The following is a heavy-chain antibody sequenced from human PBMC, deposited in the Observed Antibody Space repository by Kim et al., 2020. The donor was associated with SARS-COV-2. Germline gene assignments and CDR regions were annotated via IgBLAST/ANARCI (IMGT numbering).Heavy chain of an antibody. CDR2: ISGSGGMT. CDR1: GFTFNDYA. V-gene: IGHV3-23*01. CDR3: VKDDDEFPHISHYFDS. D-gene: IGHD3-3*01. Sequence: GGSLRLSCEASGFTFNDYAMTWVRQVPGKGLEWVAGISGSGGMTFYADSVNDRFTIARDNSKNTLYLQMNSLTSEDAAIYYCVKDDDEFPHISHYFDSWG. J-gene: IGHJ4*01.